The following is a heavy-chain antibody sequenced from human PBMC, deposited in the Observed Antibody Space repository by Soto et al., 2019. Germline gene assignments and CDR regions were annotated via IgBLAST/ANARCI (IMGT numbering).Heavy chain of an antibody. J-gene: IGHJ4*02. CDR3: ARDTGYSSSWYRV. D-gene: IGHD6-13*01. V-gene: IGHV1-18*01. Sequence: VSVKVYCKASGYTFSSYGISWVRQTPGQGLEWMGWISAYNGNTNYAQKLQGRVTMTTDTSTSTAYMELRSLRSDDTAVYYCARDTGYSSSWYRVWGQGTLVNVSS. CDR2: ISAYNGNT. CDR1: GYTFSSYG.